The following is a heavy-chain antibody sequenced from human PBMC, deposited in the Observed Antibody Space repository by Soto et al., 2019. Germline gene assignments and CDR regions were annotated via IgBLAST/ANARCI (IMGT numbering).Heavy chain of an antibody. CDR3: AGTYYYDSSGYYQPHFDY. J-gene: IGHJ4*02. CDR1: VYTFTIYY. Sequence: ASVTVSCTASVYTFTIYYMQWVRQAPGQGLEWMGIINPSGGSTSYAQKFQGRVTMTRDTSTSTVYMELNSLRAEDTAVYYCAGTYYYDSSGYYQPHFDYWGQGTLVTVSS. D-gene: IGHD3-22*01. CDR2: INPSGGST. V-gene: IGHV1-46*01.